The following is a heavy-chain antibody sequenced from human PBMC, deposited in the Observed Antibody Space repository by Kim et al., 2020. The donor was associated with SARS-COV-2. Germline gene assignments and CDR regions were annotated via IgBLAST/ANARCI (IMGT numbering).Heavy chain of an antibody. CDR1: GGSISSGGYY. Sequence: SETLSLTCTVSGGSISSGGYYWSWIRQHPGKGLEWIGYIYYSGSTYYNPSLKSRFTISVDTSKNQFSLKLSSVTAADTAVYYCARMQLTRLNWYFDLWGRGTLVTVSS. J-gene: IGHJ2*01. CDR2: IYYSGST. CDR3: ARMQLTRLNWYFDL. D-gene: IGHD5-18*01. V-gene: IGHV4-31*03.